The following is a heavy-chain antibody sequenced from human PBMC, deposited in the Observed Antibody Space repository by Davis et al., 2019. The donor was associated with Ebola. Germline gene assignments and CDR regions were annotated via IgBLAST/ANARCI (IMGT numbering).Heavy chain of an antibody. CDR1: GFTFSDHY. J-gene: IGHJ4*02. V-gene: IGHV3-49*04. D-gene: IGHD3-3*01. CDR3: TRGNDFWSGYYGVY. CDR2: IRSKAYGGTT. Sequence: GGSLRLSCAASGFTFSDHYMDWVRQAPGKGLEWVGFIRSKAYGGTTEYAASVKGRFTISRDDSKSIAYLQMNSLKTEDTAVYYCTRGNDFWSGYYGVYWGQGTLVTVSS.